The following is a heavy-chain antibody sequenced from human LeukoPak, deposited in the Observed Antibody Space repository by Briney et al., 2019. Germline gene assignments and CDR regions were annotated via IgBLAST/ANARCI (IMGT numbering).Heavy chain of an antibody. J-gene: IGHJ4*02. Sequence: SQTLSLTCTVSGGSISSGSYYWSWIRQPAGKGLEWIGRIYTSASTNYNPSLNSRVTISVDTSKNQFSLKLSSVTAADTAVYYCARGHTMIVVFDYWGQGTLVTVSS. CDR1: GGSISSGSYY. V-gene: IGHV4-61*02. CDR2: IYTSAST. D-gene: IGHD3-22*01. CDR3: ARGHTMIVVFDY.